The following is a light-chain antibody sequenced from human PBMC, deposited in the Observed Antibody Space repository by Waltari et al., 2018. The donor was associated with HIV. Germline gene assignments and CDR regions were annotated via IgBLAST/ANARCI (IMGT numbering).Light chain of an antibody. CDR2: DSY. J-gene: IGLJ2*01. CDR1: ASNMDNNY. CDR3: ATWDASLTVV. Sequence: QSVFTQPPSVSAAPGQKVSISCSGRASNMDNNYASCYQQLPGTAPNLLIYDSYKRPSGIPDRFSGSKSGTSATLGIAGLQTGDEAYYYCATWDASLTVVFGGGTKLTVL. V-gene: IGLV1-51*01.